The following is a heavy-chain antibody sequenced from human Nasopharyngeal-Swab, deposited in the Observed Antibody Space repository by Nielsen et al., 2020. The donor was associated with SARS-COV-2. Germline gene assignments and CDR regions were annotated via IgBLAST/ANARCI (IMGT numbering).Heavy chain of an antibody. Sequence: GESLKISCAASGFTFNNYNFNWVRQAPGKGLEWVSSLSSSSSYIYYADPVKGRFPISRDNAKNSLYLQMNSLRAEDTAVYYCARDGLDYDFWSAYFMDVWGQGTTVTVSS. CDR3: ARDGLDYDFWSAYFMDV. CDR1: GFTFNNYN. V-gene: IGHV3-21*01. CDR2: LSSSSSYI. J-gene: IGHJ6*02. D-gene: IGHD3-3*01.